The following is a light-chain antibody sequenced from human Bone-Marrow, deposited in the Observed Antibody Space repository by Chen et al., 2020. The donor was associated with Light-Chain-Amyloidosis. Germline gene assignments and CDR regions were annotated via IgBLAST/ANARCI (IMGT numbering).Light chain of an antibody. Sequence: SYELTQPPSVSVSPGQTARITCSGDDLPTKYAYWYQQKPGQAPVLVIDRDTERPSGISERFSGTSSGTTATLTVRGVQAEDEADYHCQSADSSGTDEVIFGGGTKLTVL. J-gene: IGLJ2*01. V-gene: IGLV3-25*03. CDR1: DLPTKY. CDR2: RDT. CDR3: QSADSSGTDEVI.